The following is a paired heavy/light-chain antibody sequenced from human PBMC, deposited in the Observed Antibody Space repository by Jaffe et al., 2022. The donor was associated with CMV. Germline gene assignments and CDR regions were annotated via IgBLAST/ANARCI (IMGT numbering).Heavy chain of an antibody. CDR2: ITGNTGKT. V-gene: IGHV3-23*01. CDR3: ARDPAGSSNWYYWYFGL. J-gene: IGHJ2*01. Sequence: EEQLLESGGGLVQPGGSLRLSCAASGFSFSSYAMTWVRQAPGEGLEWVSAITGNTGKTYYADSVKGRFTISRDNSKNTLYLQMDTLRAEDTAVYYCARDPAGSSNWYYWYFGLWGRGTLVTVSS. CDR1: GFSFSSYA. D-gene: IGHD6-13*01.
Light chain of an antibody. Sequence: EIVLTQSPGTLSFSPGERATLSCRASQSINSNYLAWYQHKPGQAPRLLIYDASIRATGIPDRFSGSGSGTDFTLTISRLEPEDFGVYYCQQYGTSVLARYTFGQGTKLEI. V-gene: IGKV3-20*01. CDR1: QSINSNY. CDR2: DAS. CDR3: QQYGTSVLARYT. J-gene: IGKJ2*01.